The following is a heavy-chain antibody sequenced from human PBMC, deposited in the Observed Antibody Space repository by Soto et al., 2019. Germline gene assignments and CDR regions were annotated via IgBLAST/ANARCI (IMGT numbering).Heavy chain of an antibody. D-gene: IGHD3-3*02. V-gene: IGHV3-21*01. CDR2: ITSSGSYV. CDR1: GFTFSRNT. Sequence: PGGSLRLSCVTSGFTFSRNTMNWVRQAPGKGLEWVASITSSGSYVYYADSVKGRFGASRDNAKNSLSLQMDSLRPDDTAIYFCVKDEGIEAMDVWGQGTTVTVSS. CDR3: VKDEGIEAMDV. J-gene: IGHJ6*02.